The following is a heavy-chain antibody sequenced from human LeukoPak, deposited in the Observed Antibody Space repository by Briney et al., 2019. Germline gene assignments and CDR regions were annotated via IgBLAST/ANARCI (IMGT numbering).Heavy chain of an antibody. D-gene: IGHD2-21*02. Sequence: SVKVSCKASGGTFSSYAISWVRQAPGQGLEWMGGIIPIFGTANYAQKFQGRVTITADESTSTAYMELSSLRSEDTAAYYCARVGDGTGYYFDYWGQGTLVTVSS. CDR2: IIPIFGTA. CDR3: ARVGDGTGYYFDY. CDR1: GGTFSSYA. V-gene: IGHV1-69*13. J-gene: IGHJ4*02.